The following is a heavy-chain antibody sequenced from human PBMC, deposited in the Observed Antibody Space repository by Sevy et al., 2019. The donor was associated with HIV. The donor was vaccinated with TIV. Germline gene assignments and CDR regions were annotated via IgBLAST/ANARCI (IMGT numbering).Heavy chain of an antibody. CDR1: GFTFSSYA. CDR3: AKGSIHYYDSSAYYYVGFDY. J-gene: IGHJ4*02. D-gene: IGHD3-22*01. V-gene: IGHV3-23*01. CDR2: ISGSGGST. Sequence: GGSLRLSCAASGFTFSSYAMSWVRQAPGKGLEWVSAISGSGGSTYYADSVKGRFTISRDNSKNTLYLQMNSLRAEDTAVYYCAKGSIHYYDSSAYYYVGFDYWGQGTLVTVSS.